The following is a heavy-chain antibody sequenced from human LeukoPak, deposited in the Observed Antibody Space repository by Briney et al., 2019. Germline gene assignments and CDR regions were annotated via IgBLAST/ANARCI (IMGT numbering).Heavy chain of an antibody. CDR2: ISSSGSTI. D-gene: IGHD3-22*01. V-gene: IGHV3-11*01. CDR1: GFTFSDYY. CDR3: ARGPYDSPINWFDP. Sequence: PGGSLRLSCAASGFTFSDYYMSWIRQAPGKGLEWVSYISSSGSTIYYADSVKGRFTISRGNAKNSLYLQMNSLRAEDTAVYYCARGPYDSPINWFDPWGQGTLVTVSS. J-gene: IGHJ5*02.